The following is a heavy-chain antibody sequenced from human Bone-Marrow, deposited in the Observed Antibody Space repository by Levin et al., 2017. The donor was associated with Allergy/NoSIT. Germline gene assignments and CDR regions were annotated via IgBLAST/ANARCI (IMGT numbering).Heavy chain of an antibody. CDR3: ARGFGLEQFYYYGMDV. D-gene: IGHD1/OR15-1a*01. V-gene: IGHV3-21*01. J-gene: IGHJ6*02. CDR2: ITTAGTYI. CDR1: GFAFSTYC. Sequence: GESLKLSCASSGFAFSTYCMDWVRQAPGKGLEWLASITTAGTYIYYADSVKGRFTISRDNAKNLLFLQMNSLRAEDTAVYYCARGFGLEQFYYYGMDVWGQGTTVTVSS.